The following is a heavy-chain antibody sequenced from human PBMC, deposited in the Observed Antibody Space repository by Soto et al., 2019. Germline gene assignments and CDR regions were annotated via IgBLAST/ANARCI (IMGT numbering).Heavy chain of an antibody. CDR3: ARDLAVGLVDY. CDR2: ISAYNGNT. D-gene: IGHD6-19*01. CDR1: GYTFTSYG. V-gene: IGHV1-18*01. J-gene: IGHJ4*02. Sequence: QVQLVQSGAEVKKPGASVKVSCKASGYTFTSYGISWVRQAPGEGLEWMGWISAYNGNTKYTQKLQGRVTMTTDTSTSTGYMELRSLRSDDTAVYYCARDLAVGLVDYWGQGTLVTVSS.